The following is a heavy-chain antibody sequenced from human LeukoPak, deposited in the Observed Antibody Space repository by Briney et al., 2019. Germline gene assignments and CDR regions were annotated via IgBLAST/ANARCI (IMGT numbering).Heavy chain of an antibody. J-gene: IGHJ6*03. V-gene: IGHV3-30*02. CDR3: ARDRHYYDSKRPTYYMDV. CDR2: TRYDGSNK. Sequence: GGSLRLSCAASGFTFSSYGMYWVRQAPGKGLEWVAFTRYDGSNKYYTDSVKGRFTISRDNSKNTLYLKMNSLRAEDTAVYYCARDRHYYDSKRPTYYMDVWGKGTTVTVSS. CDR1: GFTFSSYG. D-gene: IGHD3-22*01.